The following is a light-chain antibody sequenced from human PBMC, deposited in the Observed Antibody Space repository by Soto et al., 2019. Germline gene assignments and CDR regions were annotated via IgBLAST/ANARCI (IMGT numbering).Light chain of an antibody. J-gene: IGKJ1*01. CDR2: GAS. CDR1: QSVSSSY. CDR3: QQYGTSPPT. V-gene: IGKV3-20*01. Sequence: EIVLTHSAGTLSLSQGERATIXYEASQSVSSSYLAWYQQKPGQAPRLLIYGASSRATGIPDRFSGSGSGTDFTLTISRLEPEDFAVYNCQQYGTSPPTFGQGTKVDIK.